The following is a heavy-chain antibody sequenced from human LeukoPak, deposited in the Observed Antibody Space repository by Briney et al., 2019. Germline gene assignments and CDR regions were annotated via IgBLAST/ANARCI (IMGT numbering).Heavy chain of an antibody. CDR1: GFTFSTYG. Sequence: GGSLRLSCAASGFTFSTYGMHWVRQAPGKGLEWVSYIALSGSTIYYADSVKGRFTIARDNAKDSLYLQMNSLRAEDTAVYYCARATSFDYWGQGTLVTVSS. J-gene: IGHJ4*02. CDR2: IALSGSTI. CDR3: ARATSFDY. V-gene: IGHV3-48*04.